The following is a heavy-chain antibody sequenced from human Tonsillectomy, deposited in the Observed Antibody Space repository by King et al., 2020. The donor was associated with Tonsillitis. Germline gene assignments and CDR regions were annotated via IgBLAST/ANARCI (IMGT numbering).Heavy chain of an antibody. CDR3: ARSYYYGSGSYSADY. V-gene: IGHV5-10-1*03. Sequence: QLVQSGAEVKKPGESLRISCQGSGYSFTTYWINWVRQVPGKGLEWMGRIDPSDSYTNYSPSFQGHVTISADKSISTAYLQWSSLKASDTAMDYCARSYYYGSGSYSADYWGQGPLVTVSS. CDR2: IDPSDSYT. J-gene: IGHJ4*02. CDR1: GYSFTTYW. D-gene: IGHD3-10*01.